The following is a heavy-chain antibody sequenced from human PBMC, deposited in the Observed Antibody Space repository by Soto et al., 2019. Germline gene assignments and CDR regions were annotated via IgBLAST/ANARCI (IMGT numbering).Heavy chain of an antibody. CDR2: INSGGST. D-gene: IGHD2-2*01. CDR1: GFTVSSHY. Sequence: GVSLRLSCAPSGFTVSSHYMSWVRQAPGKGLEWVSVINSGGSTYYADSVKGRFTISRDHSRNTLYLQMNSLRVEDTAVYYCAREVFCSSSSCQVRYGMDVWGQGTTVTVSS. CDR3: AREVFCSSSSCQVRYGMDV. V-gene: IGHV3-53*01. J-gene: IGHJ6*02.